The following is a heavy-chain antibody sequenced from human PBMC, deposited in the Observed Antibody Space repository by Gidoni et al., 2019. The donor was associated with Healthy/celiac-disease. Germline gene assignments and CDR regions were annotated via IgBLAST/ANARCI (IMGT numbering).Heavy chain of an antibody. J-gene: IGHJ4*02. CDR3: ARGSQDHIVVVVAATLFAKIFDY. V-gene: IGHV4-34*01. D-gene: IGHD2-15*01. CDR2: INHSGST. CDR1: GGSFSGYY. Sequence: QVQLQQWGAGLLKPSETLSLTCAVYGGSFSGYYWSWIRQPPGKGLEWIGEINHSGSTNYNPSLKSRVTISVDTSKNQFSLKLSSVTAADTAVYYCARGSQDHIVVVVAATLFAKIFDYWGQGTLVTVSS.